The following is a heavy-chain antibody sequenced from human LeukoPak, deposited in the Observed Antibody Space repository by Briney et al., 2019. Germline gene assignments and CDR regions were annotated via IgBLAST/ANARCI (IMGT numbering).Heavy chain of an antibody. Sequence: GESLQISCKGSGYTFTTYWIAWVRQMPGKGLEWMGIIYPGDSDTRYSPSFQGQVTISADKSVSTAYLQWSRLKASDTAMYYCARGHCSSTSCSGDAFDIWGRGTMVTVSS. D-gene: IGHD2-2*01. CDR1: GYTFTTYW. CDR3: ARGHCSSTSCSGDAFDI. J-gene: IGHJ3*02. V-gene: IGHV5-51*01. CDR2: IYPGDSDT.